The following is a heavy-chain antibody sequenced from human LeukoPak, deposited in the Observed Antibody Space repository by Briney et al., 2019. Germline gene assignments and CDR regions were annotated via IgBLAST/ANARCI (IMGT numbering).Heavy chain of an antibody. CDR1: GFTFSSYW. CDR2: IKQDGSEK. CDR3: ARGLTMVRGVINDVDY. Sequence: GGSLRLSCAASGFTFSSYWMSWVRQAPGKGLEWVANIKQDGSEKYYVDSVKGRFTISRDNAKNSLYLQMNSLRAEDTAVYYCARGLTMVRGVINDVDYWGQGTLVTVSS. D-gene: IGHD3-10*01. V-gene: IGHV3-7*03. J-gene: IGHJ4*02.